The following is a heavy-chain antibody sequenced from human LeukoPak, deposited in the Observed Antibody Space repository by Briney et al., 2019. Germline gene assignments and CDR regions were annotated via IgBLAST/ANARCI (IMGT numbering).Heavy chain of an antibody. J-gene: IGHJ4*02. CDR3: AKVGGYGGEFDY. CDR2: ISYDGSNK. Sequence: GGSLRLSCAASGFTFSSYGMHWVRQAPGKGLEWVAVISYDGSNKYYADSVKGRFTISRDNSKNTLYLQMNSLRAEDTAVNYCAKVGGYGGEFDYWGQGTLVTVSS. CDR1: GFTFSSYG. V-gene: IGHV3-30*18. D-gene: IGHD4-23*01.